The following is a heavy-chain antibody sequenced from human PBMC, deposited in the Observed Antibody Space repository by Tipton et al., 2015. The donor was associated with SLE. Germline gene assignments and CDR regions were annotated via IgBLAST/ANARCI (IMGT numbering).Heavy chain of an antibody. CDR2: IHNSANT. D-gene: IGHD2-21*02. Sequence: TLSLTCTVSGGSISGFYCSWIRQSPGKGLEWIGYIHNSANTKYNPSLGSRVAISVDTSKNQFSLKLNSVTAADTAVYYCARLTVTPHWYFDLWGRGTPVTVSS. CDR3: ARLTVTPHWYFDL. CDR1: GGSISGFY. J-gene: IGHJ2*01. V-gene: IGHV4-4*09.